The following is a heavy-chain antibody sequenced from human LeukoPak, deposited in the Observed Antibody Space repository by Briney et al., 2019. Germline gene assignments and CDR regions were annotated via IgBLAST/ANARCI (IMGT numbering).Heavy chain of an antibody. Sequence: QSGGSLRLSCAASGFTVSSNYMSWVRQAPGKGLEWVSVIYSGGSTYYADSVKGRFTISRDKSKNTLYLQMDSLRAEDTAVYYCAKDLRLQTPYGESPRGTAPMGYWGQGTLVTVSS. V-gene: IGHV3-66*02. J-gene: IGHJ4*02. D-gene: IGHD4-17*01. CDR1: GFTVSSNY. CDR2: IYSGGST. CDR3: AKDLRLQTPYGESPRGTAPMGY.